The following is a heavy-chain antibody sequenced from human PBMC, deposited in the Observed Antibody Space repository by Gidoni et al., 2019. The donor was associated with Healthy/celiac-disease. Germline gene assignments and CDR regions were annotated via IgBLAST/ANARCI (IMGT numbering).Heavy chain of an antibody. V-gene: IGHV1-69*01. Sequence: QVQLVQSGAEVKKPGSSVKVSCKASGGTFSSYAISWVRQAPGQGLEWMGGIIPIFGTANYAQKFQGRVTITADESTSTAYMELSSLRSEDTAVYYCAGYYGSGSPPPYYYGMDVWGQGTTVTVSS. CDR1: GGTFSSYA. J-gene: IGHJ6*02. CDR3: AGYYGSGSPPPYYYGMDV. D-gene: IGHD3-10*01. CDR2: IIPIFGTA.